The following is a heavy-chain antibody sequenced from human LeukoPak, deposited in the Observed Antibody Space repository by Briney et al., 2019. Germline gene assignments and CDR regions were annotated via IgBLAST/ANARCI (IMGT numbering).Heavy chain of an antibody. CDR3: ARDAGFPARFDS. CDR1: GDSLTNFY. D-gene: IGHD3-3*01. V-gene: IGHV4-4*07. J-gene: IGHJ5*01. Sequence: PSETLSLTCTVSGDSLTNFYWSWIRQPAGKGLEWIGRVYTNERTKYNPSLKSRLTMSVDTSSNQVFLRLTSVSAADTAVYYCARDAGFPARFDSWGQGILVTVSS. CDR2: VYTNERT.